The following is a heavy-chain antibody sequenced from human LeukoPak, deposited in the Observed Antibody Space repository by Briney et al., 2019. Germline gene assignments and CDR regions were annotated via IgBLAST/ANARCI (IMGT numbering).Heavy chain of an antibody. CDR3: ARGYCTNGVCYRAPSDY. Sequence: GASVKVSCKASGYTFTIYGISWVRQAPGQGREWVGWINTNTGNSTYAQGFTGRFVFSLDTSVSTAYLQISSLKAEDTAVYYCARGYCTNGVCYRAPSDYWGQGTLVTVSS. J-gene: IGHJ4*02. CDR1: GYTFTIYG. D-gene: IGHD2-8*01. CDR2: INTNTGNS. V-gene: IGHV7-4-1*02.